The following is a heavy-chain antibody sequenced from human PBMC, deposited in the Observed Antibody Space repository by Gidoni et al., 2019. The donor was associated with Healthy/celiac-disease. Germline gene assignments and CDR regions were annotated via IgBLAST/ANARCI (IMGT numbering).Heavy chain of an antibody. CDR1: GFSLSTSGMC. D-gene: IGHD3-10*01. V-gene: IGHV2-70*11. J-gene: IGHJ2*01. Sequence: LVKPTQTLTLTCTFSGFSLSTSGMCVSWIRQPPGKALEWLARIDWDDDKYYSTSLKTRLTISKDTSKNQVVLTMTNMDPVDTATYYCARISLRSGSSGFDLWGRGTLVTVSS. CDR2: IDWDDDK. CDR3: ARISLRSGSSGFDL.